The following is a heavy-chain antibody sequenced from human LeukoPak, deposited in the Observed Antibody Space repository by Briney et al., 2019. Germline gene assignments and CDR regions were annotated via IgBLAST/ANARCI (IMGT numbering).Heavy chain of an antibody. CDR3: ARGGGNGYNYRPFED. V-gene: IGHV3-53*01. CDR2: IYSDGRS. Sequence: PGGSLRLSCAASGFTVSSNYMSWVRQAPGRGLEWVSVIYSDGRSYYADSVKGRFTISRDNSKNTLYLQMHSLRAEDTAKFYCARGGGNGYNYRPFEDWGQGTVVTVSS. D-gene: IGHD5-24*01. J-gene: IGHJ4*02. CDR1: GFTVSSNY.